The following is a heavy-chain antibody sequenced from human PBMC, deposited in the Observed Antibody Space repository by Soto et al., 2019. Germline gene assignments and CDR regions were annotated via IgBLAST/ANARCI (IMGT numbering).Heavy chain of an antibody. J-gene: IGHJ1*01. V-gene: IGHV3-30*18. Sequence: PGGSLRLSCAASGFTFSSYGMHWVRQAPGKGLEWVAVISYDGSNKYYADSVKGRFTISRDNSKNTLYLQMNSLRAEDTAVHYCAKPADYDFWSGYYSAEYFQHWGQGT. CDR1: GFTFSSYG. CDR3: AKPADYDFWSGYYSAEYFQH. CDR2: ISYDGSNK. D-gene: IGHD3-3*01.